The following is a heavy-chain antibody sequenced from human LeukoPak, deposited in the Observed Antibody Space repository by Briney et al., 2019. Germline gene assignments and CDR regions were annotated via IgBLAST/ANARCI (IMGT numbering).Heavy chain of an antibody. CDR2: INHSGST. V-gene: IGHV4-34*01. CDR1: GGSFSGYY. CDR3: ARQGPGIQPDY. J-gene: IGHJ4*02. D-gene: IGHD5-18*01. Sequence: PSETLSLTCAVYGGSFSGYYWSWIRQPPGKGLEWIGEINHSGSTNYNPSLKSRVTISVDTSKNQFSLKLSSVTAADTAVYYCARQGPGIQPDYWGQGTLVTVSS.